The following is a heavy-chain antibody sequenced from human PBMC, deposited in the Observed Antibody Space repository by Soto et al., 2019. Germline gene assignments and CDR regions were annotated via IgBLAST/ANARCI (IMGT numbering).Heavy chain of an antibody. Sequence: PGESLKISCKAAGYSFTSHWISWVRQMPGKGLELMAIIYPGDSDIQYSPSFQGQVSVSADKSISTAYLQWSSLEASATAIYYCSRLGHYCSNPSCYTGYFFSGIDVWGHGTSFT. J-gene: IGHJ6*02. D-gene: IGHD2-2*02. CDR1: GYSFTSHW. CDR2: IYPGDSDI. CDR3: SRLGHYCSNPSCYTGYFFSGIDV. V-gene: IGHV5-51*01.